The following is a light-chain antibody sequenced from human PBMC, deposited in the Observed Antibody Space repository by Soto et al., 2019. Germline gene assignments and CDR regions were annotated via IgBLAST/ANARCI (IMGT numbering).Light chain of an antibody. CDR2: GTS. V-gene: IGKV3-15*01. CDR1: QSVTSN. CDR3: QQYNNWPWT. J-gene: IGKJ1*01. Sequence: EIVMTQSPATLSVSPGERATISCRASQSVTSNLGWYQQKPVRAPRLLIYGTSTRATGIPARFSGSGSGTEFTLTISSLQSEDSAIYYCQQYNNWPWTFGQGTKVEIK.